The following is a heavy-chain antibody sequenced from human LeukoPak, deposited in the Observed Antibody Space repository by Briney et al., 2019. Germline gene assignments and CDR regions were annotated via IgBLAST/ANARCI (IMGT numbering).Heavy chain of an antibody. CDR3: ASIGAAHYYYYYMDV. CDR2: ISSSGSTI. Sequence: PVGSLRLSCAASGFTFSDYYMSWIRQAPGKGLEWVSYISSSGSTIYYADSVKGRFTISRDNAKNSLYLQMNSLRAEDTAVYYCASIGAAHYYYYYMDVWGKGTTVTVSS. V-gene: IGHV3-11*04. J-gene: IGHJ6*03. D-gene: IGHD1-26*01. CDR1: GFTFSDYY.